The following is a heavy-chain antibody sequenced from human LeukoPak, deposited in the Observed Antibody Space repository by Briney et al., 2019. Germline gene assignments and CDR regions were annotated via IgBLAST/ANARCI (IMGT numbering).Heavy chain of an antibody. J-gene: IGHJ4*02. D-gene: IGHD2-2*01. CDR3: VKDVEPAAATSTYYFDY. CDR1: GFTFSSYA. Sequence: GGSLRLSCSASGFTFSSYAMHWVRQAPGKGLEYVSAISSNGGSTYYADSVKGRFTISRDNSKNTLYLQMSSLRAEDTAVYYGVKDVEPAAATSTYYFDYWGQGTLVTVSS. CDR2: ISSNGGST. V-gene: IGHV3-64D*09.